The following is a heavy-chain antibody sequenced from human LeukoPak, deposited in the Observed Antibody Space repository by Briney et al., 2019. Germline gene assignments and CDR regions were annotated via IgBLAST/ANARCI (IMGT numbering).Heavy chain of an antibody. V-gene: IGHV3-33*01. Sequence: GGSLGLSCATSGFPFRDHGMHWVRQAPGKGLGWVAVTWNDGSKKFYVDSVKGRFTISKDNSQRTLYLQMNDLRVEDTAVYYCARPGDAYYYYYMDVWGKGTTVIVSS. CDR3: ARPGDAYYYYYMDV. D-gene: IGHD1-1*01. CDR1: GFPFRDHG. CDR2: TWNDGSKK. J-gene: IGHJ6*03.